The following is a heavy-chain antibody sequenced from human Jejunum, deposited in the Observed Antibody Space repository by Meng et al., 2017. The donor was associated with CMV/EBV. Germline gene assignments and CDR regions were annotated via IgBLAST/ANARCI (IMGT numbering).Heavy chain of an antibody. CDR1: GFSFSASG. Sequence: SEGGLFQTGGSLRLSCSASGFSFSASGMHWVRQDPGQGLVWVARINHDGTETIYRDSVRGRFTVSRDNTKNTVSLEMNSLRVEDTALYYCVKDFAWSIDFWGQGVLVTVSS. J-gene: IGHJ4*02. V-gene: IGHV3-74*01. CDR3: VKDFAWSIDF. CDR2: INHDGTET. D-gene: IGHD3-3*01.